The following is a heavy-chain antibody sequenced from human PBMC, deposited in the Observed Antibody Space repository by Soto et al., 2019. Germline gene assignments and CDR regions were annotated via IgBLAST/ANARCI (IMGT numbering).Heavy chain of an antibody. J-gene: IGHJ4*02. CDR3: ARAPSWYTFDY. CDR1: GYTITSYA. V-gene: IGHV1-3*01. CDR2: INAGNGNT. D-gene: IGHD6-13*01. Sequence: QVQLVQSGAEVKKPGASVKVSCKASGYTITSYAMHWVRQAPGQRLEWMGWINAGNGNTKYSQKFQGRVTITRDTSASTAYMELSSLRSEDTAVYYCARAPSWYTFDYWGQGTLVTVSS.